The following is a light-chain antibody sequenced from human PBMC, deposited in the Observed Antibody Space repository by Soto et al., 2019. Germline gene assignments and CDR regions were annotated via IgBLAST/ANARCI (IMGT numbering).Light chain of an antibody. J-gene: IGKJ3*01. V-gene: IGKV1-5*01. CDR3: HQYNSFFT. CDR2: DAS. CDR1: RDIVQW. Sequence: DIQMTQSPSTVSASIGDRVTITCRASRDIVQWLAWYQQKPGKAPKLLIYDASTLESGVPSRFSGSRSGSEFPLTSSNLQSDDFATYFFHQYNSFFTFGPGTKVEMK.